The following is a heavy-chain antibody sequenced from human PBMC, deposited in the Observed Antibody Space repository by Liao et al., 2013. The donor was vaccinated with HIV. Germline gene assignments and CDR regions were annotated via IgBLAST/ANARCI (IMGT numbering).Heavy chain of an antibody. V-gene: IGHV4-59*02. CDR1: ADSVSSDY. D-gene: IGHD6-19*01. J-gene: IGHJ4*02. CDR3: ARDHPTDSSGWSAEWYFDY. CDR2: IYKGVST. Sequence: QVQLQESGPGLVKPWETLSLTCSVSADSVSSDYWSWVRQSPAKGLEWIGYIYKGVSTNYNPSFEGRITISADTSKNQFSLKLNLCDRXDTAVYYCARDHPTDSSGWSAEWYFDYWGQGILVIVSS.